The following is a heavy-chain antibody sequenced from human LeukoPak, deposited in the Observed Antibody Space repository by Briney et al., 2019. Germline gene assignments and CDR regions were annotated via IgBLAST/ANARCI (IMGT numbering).Heavy chain of an antibody. Sequence: PGGSLRLSCAASGFTFSSYAMHWVRQAPDKGLEWVAVISYDGSNKYYADSVKGRFTISRDNSKNTLYLQMNSLRAEDTAVYYCARDYYYDSSGYYSPRTPFFGYWGQGTLVTVSS. CDR3: ARDYYYDSSGYYSPRTPFFGY. J-gene: IGHJ4*02. CDR2: ISYDGSNK. CDR1: GFTFSSYA. D-gene: IGHD3-22*01. V-gene: IGHV3-30-3*01.